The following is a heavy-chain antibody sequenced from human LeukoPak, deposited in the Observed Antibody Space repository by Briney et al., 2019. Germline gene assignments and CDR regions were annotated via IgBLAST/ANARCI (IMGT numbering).Heavy chain of an antibody. J-gene: IGHJ5*02. Sequence: SETLSLTCTVSGGSISSYYWSWIRQPAGKGLEWIGRIYTSGSTNYNPSLKSRVTMSVDTSKNQFSLKLSSVTAADTAVYYRARLISPVTTGWFDPWGQGTLVTVSS. D-gene: IGHD4-17*01. CDR1: GGSISSYY. V-gene: IGHV4-4*07. CDR3: ARLISPVTTGWFDP. CDR2: IYTSGST.